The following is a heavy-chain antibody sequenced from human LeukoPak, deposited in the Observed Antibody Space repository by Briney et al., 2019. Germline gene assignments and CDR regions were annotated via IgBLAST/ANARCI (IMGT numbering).Heavy chain of an antibody. CDR1: GFTFSSYE. V-gene: IGHV3-48*03. CDR3: ARRYCSSTSCLLDY. Sequence: GGSLRLSCVASGFTFSSYELNWVGQAPGKGLEWVSHISSSGSTVYYADSVKGRFTISRDNAKNSLYLQMNSLRAEDTAVYYCARRYCSSTSCLLDYWGQGTLVTVSS. CDR2: ISSSGSTV. J-gene: IGHJ4*02. D-gene: IGHD2-2*01.